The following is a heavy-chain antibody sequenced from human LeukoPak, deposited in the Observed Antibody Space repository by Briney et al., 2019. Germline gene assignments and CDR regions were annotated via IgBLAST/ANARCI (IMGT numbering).Heavy chain of an antibody. CDR3: AREGLKGRWLQLGYFDY. CDR2: IYYSGST. CDR1: GGSFSGYY. Sequence: SETLSLTCAVYGGSFSGYYWSWIRQPPGKGLEWIGYIYYSGSTNYNPSLKSRVTISVDTSKNQFSLKLSSVTAADTAVYYCAREGLKGRWLQLGYFDYWGQGTLVTVSS. V-gene: IGHV4-59*01. J-gene: IGHJ4*02. D-gene: IGHD5-24*01.